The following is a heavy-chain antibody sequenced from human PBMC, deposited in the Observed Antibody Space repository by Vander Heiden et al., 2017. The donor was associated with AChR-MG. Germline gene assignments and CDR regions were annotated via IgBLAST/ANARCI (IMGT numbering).Heavy chain of an antibody. CDR3: ARDLVGRDVVVVPVN. J-gene: IGHJ4*02. D-gene: IGHD2-2*01. Sequence: EEHLVESVGGLVTPAGSLILSCSAAAFTSNTYTMNWVRQDPGKGLEWVSAISREGHYIFYAASVKGRFTISRDNAKDSLYLQMSGLRVEDTAIYYCARDLVGRDVVVVPVNWGQGTLVTVSS. V-gene: IGHV3-21*01. CDR2: ISREGHYI. CDR1: AFTSNTYT.